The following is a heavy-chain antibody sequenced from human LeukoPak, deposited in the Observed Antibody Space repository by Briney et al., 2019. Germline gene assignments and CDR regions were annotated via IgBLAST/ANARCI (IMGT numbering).Heavy chain of an antibody. CDR2: ISSNGGST. J-gene: IGHJ6*02. V-gene: IGHV3-64*01. Sequence: GGSLRLSCAASGFTFSSYAMHWVRQAPGKGLEYVSAISSNGGSTYYANSVKGRFTISRDNSKNTLYLQMGSLRAEDMAVYYCARVPKGSSGYDFWGQGTTVTVSS. CDR3: ARVPKGSSGYDF. D-gene: IGHD5-12*01. CDR1: GFTFSSYA.